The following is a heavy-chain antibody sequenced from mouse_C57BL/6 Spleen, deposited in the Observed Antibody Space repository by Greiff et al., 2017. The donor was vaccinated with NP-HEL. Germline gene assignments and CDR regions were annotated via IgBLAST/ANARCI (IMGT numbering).Heavy chain of an antibody. J-gene: IGHJ3*01. Sequence: EVKLVESGEGLVKPGGSLKLSCAASGFTFSSYAMSWVRQTPEKRLEWVAYISSGCDYIYYADTVQGRFTISRDNARNTLYLQMSSLKSEDTAMYYCTRAGCQAWFAYWGQGTLVTVSA. CDR2: ISSGCDYI. V-gene: IGHV5-9-1*02. CDR1: GFTFSSYA. D-gene: IGHD3-3*01. CDR3: TRAGCQAWFAY.